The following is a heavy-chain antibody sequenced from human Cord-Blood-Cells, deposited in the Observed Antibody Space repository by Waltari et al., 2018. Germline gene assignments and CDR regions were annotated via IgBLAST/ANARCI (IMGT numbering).Heavy chain of an antibody. V-gene: IGHV4-39*01. CDR1: GGSISSSSYY. Sequence: QLQLQESRPGLVKPSETLSLTCTVSGGSISSSSYYWGWIRQPPGTGLEWIGSIYYSGSTYYNPSRKSRVTISVDTSKNQFSLKLSSVTAADTAVYYCARRLATIFGVVIGFDYWGQGTLVTVAS. D-gene: IGHD3-3*01. CDR2: IYYSGST. CDR3: ARRLATIFGVVIGFDY. J-gene: IGHJ4*02.